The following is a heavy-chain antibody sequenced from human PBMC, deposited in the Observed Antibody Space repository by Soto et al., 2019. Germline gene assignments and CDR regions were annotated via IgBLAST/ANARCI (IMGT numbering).Heavy chain of an antibody. CDR1: GGTFSSYT. CDR3: ARSPILYSTNGVSPPNSYYYMDV. CDR2: IIPILGIA. J-gene: IGHJ6*03. Sequence: QVQLVQSGAEVKKPGSSVKVSCKASGGTFSSYTISWVRQAPGQGLEWMGRIIPILGIANYAQKFQGRVTITGDKSTSTAYMELSSLRSEDTAVYYCARSPILYSTNGVSPPNSYYYMDVWGKGTTVTVSS. V-gene: IGHV1-69*02. D-gene: IGHD2-8*01.